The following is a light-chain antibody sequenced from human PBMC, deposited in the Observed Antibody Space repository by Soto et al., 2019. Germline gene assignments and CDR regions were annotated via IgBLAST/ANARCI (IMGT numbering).Light chain of an antibody. V-gene: IGKV4-1*01. Sequence: DIVMTQSPDSLAVSLGERATINCKSSQSVLYSSNNKNYLAWYQQKPGQPPKLLIYWASTRESGVPDRFSGSGSGTDFTLTISSLQAEDVAVYYCQQYYTPPPWTFGQGIKVEIK. CDR2: WAS. CDR1: QSVLYSSNNKNY. CDR3: QQYYTPPPWT. J-gene: IGKJ1*01.